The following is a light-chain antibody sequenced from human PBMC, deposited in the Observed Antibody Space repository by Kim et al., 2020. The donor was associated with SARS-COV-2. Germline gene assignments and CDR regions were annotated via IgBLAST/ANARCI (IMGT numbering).Light chain of an antibody. CDR3: QAWDSSTVV. CDR2: KDS. V-gene: IGLV3-1*01. CDR1: KCESKY. J-gene: IGLJ2*01. Sequence: YPGQTARMTCLGDKCESKYADWYQQKPGQAPVVVIYKDSVRPSGILERFSGSNSGNTATLTISRAQVLDEADYYCQAWDSSTVVFGGGTQLTVL.